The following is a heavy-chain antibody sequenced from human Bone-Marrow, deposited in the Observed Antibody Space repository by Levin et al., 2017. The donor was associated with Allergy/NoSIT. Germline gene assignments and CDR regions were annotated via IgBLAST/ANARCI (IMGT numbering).Heavy chain of an antibody. D-gene: IGHD3-3*01. V-gene: IGHV3-23*01. Sequence: GGSLRLSCAASGFTFSTYAMSWVRQAPGKGLEWVSSISGSGGTTYYADSVTGRFTISRDNSKNTLSLQMNGLRAEDTAVYYCAKNLGVEYDLWNGPGNYWGQGTLVTVSS. CDR2: ISGSGGTT. J-gene: IGHJ4*02. CDR3: AKNLGVEYDLWNGPGNY. CDR1: GFTFSTYA.